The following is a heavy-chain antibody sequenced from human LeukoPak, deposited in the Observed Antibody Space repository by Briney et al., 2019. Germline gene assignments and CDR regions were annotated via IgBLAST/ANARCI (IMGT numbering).Heavy chain of an antibody. CDR3: VRVGSGATRADTLDL. J-gene: IGHJ3*01. V-gene: IGHV3-21*01. D-gene: IGHD6-19*01. CDR1: GFTFSAYS. CDR2: IGAAGSHI. Sequence: GGSLRLSCAASGFTFSAYSMNWVREAPGEGLEWVSSIGAAGSHIYYADSMKGRFTISRDNAKSSLFLQMNSLRAEDTGIYYCVRVGSGATRADTLDLWGQGTMVTVSS.